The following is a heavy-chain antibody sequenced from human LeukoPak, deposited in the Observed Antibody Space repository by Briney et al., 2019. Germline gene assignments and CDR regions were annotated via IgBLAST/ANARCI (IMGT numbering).Heavy chain of an antibody. J-gene: IGHJ4*02. CDR1: GGSISSGGYS. D-gene: IGHD3-10*01. Sequence: SETLSLTCAVSGGSISSGGYSWSWIRQPPGKGLEWIGYIYHSGSTYYNPSLKSRVTISVDRSKNQFSLKLSSVTAADTAVYYCARVCHREMVRRSYYFDYWGQGTLVAVSS. CDR3: ARVCHREMVRRSYYFDY. CDR2: IYHSGST. V-gene: IGHV4-30-2*01.